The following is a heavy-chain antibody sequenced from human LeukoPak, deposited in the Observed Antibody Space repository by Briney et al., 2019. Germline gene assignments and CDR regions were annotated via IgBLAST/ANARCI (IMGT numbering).Heavy chain of an antibody. J-gene: IGHJ3*01. Sequence: SQTLSLTCDISGDTVSSNSAAWNWIRQPPSRGLEWLGRTYYRSKWYYDYAVSMKSRITISPDTSKNQFSLQLNSVTADDTAVYYCARGFALDFWGQGTMVTVSS. V-gene: IGHV6-1*01. CDR1: GDTVSSNSAA. CDR2: TYYRSKWYY. CDR3: ARGFALDF.